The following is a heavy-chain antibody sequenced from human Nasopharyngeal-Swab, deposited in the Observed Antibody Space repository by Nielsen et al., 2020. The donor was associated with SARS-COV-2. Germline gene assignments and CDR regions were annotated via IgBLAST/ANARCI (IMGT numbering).Heavy chain of an antibody. Sequence: GSLRLSCIVSGGSISSYHWSWIRQPPGKGLEWIGYIYYSGSTNYNPSLKSRVTISVDTPKNQFSLKLSSVTAADTAVYYCARSIPVAGSPIDYWGQGTLVTVSS. V-gene: IGHV4-59*13. D-gene: IGHD6-13*01. CDR3: ARSIPVAGSPIDY. J-gene: IGHJ4*02. CDR1: GGSISSYH. CDR2: IYYSGST.